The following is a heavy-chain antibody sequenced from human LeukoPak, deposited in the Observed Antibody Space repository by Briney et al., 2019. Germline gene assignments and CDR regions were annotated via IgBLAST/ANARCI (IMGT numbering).Heavy chain of an antibody. D-gene: IGHD6-13*01. CDR2: IYTSGST. J-gene: IGHJ4*02. Sequence: SETLSLTCTVSGGSISSYYWSWIRQPAGKGLEWIGRIYTSGSTNYNPSLKSRVTISVDTSKNQFSLKLSSVTAADTAVYYCARDRYSSSWISYFDYWGQGTLVTVSS. V-gene: IGHV4-4*07. CDR3: ARDRYSSSWISYFDY. CDR1: GGSISSYY.